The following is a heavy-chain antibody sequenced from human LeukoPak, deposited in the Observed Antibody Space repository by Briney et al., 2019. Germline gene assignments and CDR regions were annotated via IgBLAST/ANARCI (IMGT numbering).Heavy chain of an antibody. J-gene: IGHJ5*02. CDR1: GGSISSSSYY. Sequence: SETLSLTCTVSGGSISSSSYYWGWIRQPPGKGLEWIGSIYYSGGTYYNPSLKSRVTISVDTSKNQFSLKLSSVTAADTAVYYCARGKRITIFGVVELGFDPWGQGTLVTVSS. D-gene: IGHD3-3*01. V-gene: IGHV4-39*07. CDR2: IYYSGGT. CDR3: ARGKRITIFGVVELGFDP.